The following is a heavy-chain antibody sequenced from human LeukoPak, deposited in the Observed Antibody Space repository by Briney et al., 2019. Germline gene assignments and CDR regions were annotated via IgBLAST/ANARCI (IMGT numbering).Heavy chain of an antibody. V-gene: IGHV3-73*01. CDR2: IRSKANSYAT. Sequence: GGSLRLSCAASGFTFSGSTMHWVRQASGKGLEWVGRIRSKANSYATAYAASVEGRFTISRDDSKNTAYLQMNSLRAEDTAVYYCAKAVVIVPTATPFDYWGQGTLVTVSS. CDR1: GFTFSGST. CDR3: AKAVVIVPTATPFDY. D-gene: IGHD2-2*01. J-gene: IGHJ4*02.